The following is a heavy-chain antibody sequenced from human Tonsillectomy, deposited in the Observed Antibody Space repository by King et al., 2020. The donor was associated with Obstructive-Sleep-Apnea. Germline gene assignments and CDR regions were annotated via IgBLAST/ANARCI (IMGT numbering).Heavy chain of an antibody. D-gene: IGHD3-10*01. V-gene: IGHV3-49*03. CDR3: TREQLLWFGESPHDDY. Sequence: VQLVESGGGLVQPGRSLRLSCTASGFTFGDYAMSWFRQAPGKGLEWVGFIRSKAYGGTTEYAASVKGRFTISRDDSKSIAYLQMNSLKTEDTAVYYCTREQLLWFGESPHDDYWGQGTLVTVSS. CDR2: IRSKAYGGTT. CDR1: GFTFGDYA. J-gene: IGHJ4*02.